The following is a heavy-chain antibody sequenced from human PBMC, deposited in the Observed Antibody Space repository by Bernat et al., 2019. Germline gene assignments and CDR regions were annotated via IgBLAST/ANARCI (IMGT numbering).Heavy chain of an antibody. D-gene: IGHD6-6*01. CDR3: ARERSSSSHSDY. CDR2: ITSTSSYI. CDR1: GFTFSSYS. V-gene: IGHV3-21*01. J-gene: IGHJ4*02. Sequence: EVQLVESGGGLVKPGGSLRLSCAASGFTFSSYSMNWVRQAPGKGLEWVSSITSTSSYIYYADSVKGRFTISRDNAKNSLYLQMNSLSAEDTAVYYCARERSSSSHSDYRGQGTLVTVSS.